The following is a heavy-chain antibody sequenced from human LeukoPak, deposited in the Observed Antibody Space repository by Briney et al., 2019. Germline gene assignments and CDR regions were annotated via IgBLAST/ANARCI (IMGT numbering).Heavy chain of an antibody. J-gene: IGHJ6*03. CDR3: ALTVREISGYSRSWYFAMDV. Sequence: ASLKVSSKASGYTFTGYYMHWVRHAPGQGLEWTRWINPNGGGTNYAQKFQGRVTMTRDTSISTAYMELSRLRSDDTAVYYRALTVREISGYSRSWYFAMDVWGKGTTVTVSS. D-gene: IGHD6-13*01. CDR1: GYTFTGYY. CDR2: INPNGGGT. V-gene: IGHV1-2*02.